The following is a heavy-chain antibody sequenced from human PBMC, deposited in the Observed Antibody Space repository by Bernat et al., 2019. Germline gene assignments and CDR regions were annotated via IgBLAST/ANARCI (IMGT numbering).Heavy chain of an antibody. CDR1: GFTFSSYG. CDR2: IWYDGSNK. J-gene: IGHJ4*02. V-gene: IGHV3-33*01. Sequence: QVQLVESGGGVVQPGRSLRLSCSASGFTFSSYGMHWVRQAPGKGLEWVAVIWYDGSNKYYANSGKGRFTISRDNSKTTLYLQVNSLRAEDSAVYYCARDSAAAGTNPNDYWGQGTLVTVSS. D-gene: IGHD6-13*01. CDR3: ARDSAAAGTNPNDY.